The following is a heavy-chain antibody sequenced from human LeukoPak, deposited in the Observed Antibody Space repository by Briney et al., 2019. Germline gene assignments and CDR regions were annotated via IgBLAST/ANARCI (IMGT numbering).Heavy chain of an antibody. D-gene: IGHD1-1*01. J-gene: IGHJ4*02. CDR3: ATGGAPTY. CDR2: ITWNSAFI. CDR1: GFKFDDYV. Sequence: GRSLRFSCVASGFKFDDYVMYWVRQPPGKGPEWVAAITWNSAFIAYADSVKGRFTVSRDNANSTLYLHMNSLRPEDTASYYCATGGAPTYWGQGTPVTVSS. V-gene: IGHV3-9*01.